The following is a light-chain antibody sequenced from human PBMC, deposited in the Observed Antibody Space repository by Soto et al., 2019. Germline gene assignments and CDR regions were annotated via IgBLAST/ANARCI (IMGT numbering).Light chain of an antibody. V-gene: IGKV3-20*01. CDR2: DAS. CDR3: QHYARPPFA. Sequence: EIVLTQSPGTLSLSPGERATLSCRASQRISNSYLAWYQQTPGQAPRLLLYDASSRATGIPDRVSSSGSGKDFTLTISRLEPEDFALYYCQHYARPPFAFGQGTKLEIK. CDR1: QRISNSY. J-gene: IGKJ2*01.